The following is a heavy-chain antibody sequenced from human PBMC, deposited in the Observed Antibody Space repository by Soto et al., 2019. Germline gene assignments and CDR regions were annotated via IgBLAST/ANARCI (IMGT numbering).Heavy chain of an antibody. V-gene: IGHV1-69*01. J-gene: IGHJ2*01. CDR2: IIPIFGTA. D-gene: IGHD2-15*01. CDR3: ARHSGGDCSGSSCYVWYFDL. CDR1: GCTFSSYA. Sequence: QVQLVQSGAEVKKPGSSVKVSCKASGCTFSSYAISWVRQAPGQGLEWLGGIIPIFGTATYAQKFQGRVTITADESTSTTYMELSSLRSEDTAVYYCARHSGGDCSGSSCYVWYFDLWGRGTLVTVTS.